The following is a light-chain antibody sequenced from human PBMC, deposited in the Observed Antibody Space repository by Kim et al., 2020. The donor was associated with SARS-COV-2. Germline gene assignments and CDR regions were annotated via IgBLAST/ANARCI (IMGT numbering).Light chain of an antibody. CDR2: DVR. CDR1: SGDIGNSNS. J-gene: IGLJ1*01. Sequence: QSALTQPVSMSGSPGQSVTISCSGTSGDIGNSNSVSWYQQHSGEAPRRIIYDVRDRPSGVSARFSGSKSANMASLTISGLRSEDEADYYCCSTSNTLDYVFGSGTKVTVL. CDR3: CSTSNTLDYV. V-gene: IGLV2-14*03.